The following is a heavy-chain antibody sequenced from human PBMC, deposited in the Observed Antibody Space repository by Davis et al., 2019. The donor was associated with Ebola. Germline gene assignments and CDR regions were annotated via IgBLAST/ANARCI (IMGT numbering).Heavy chain of an antibody. CDR2: IITGGST. Sequence: GGSLRLSCAASGFTLSSYAMSWVRQAPGKGLEWVSAIITGGSTYYADSVKGRFTISRDNAKNSLYLQMNSLRAEDTAVYYCLKDVDVWGQGTTVTVFS. V-gene: IGHV3-23*01. CDR1: GFTLSSYA. CDR3: LKDVDV. J-gene: IGHJ6*02.